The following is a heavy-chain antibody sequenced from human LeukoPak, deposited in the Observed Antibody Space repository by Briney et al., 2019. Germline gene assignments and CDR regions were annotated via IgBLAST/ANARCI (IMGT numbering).Heavy chain of an antibody. CDR3: ARDGVLLWFGEPYGMDV. J-gene: IGHJ6*02. V-gene: IGHV3-48*03. D-gene: IGHD3-10*01. CDR2: ISSSGSAI. CDR1: GFTFSSYE. Sequence: PGGSLRLSCAASGFTFSSYEMNWVRQAPGKGLEWVSYISSSGSAIYYVDSVKGRFTISRDNAKNSLYLQMNSLRAEDTAVYYCARDGVLLWFGEPYGMDVWGQGTTVTVSS.